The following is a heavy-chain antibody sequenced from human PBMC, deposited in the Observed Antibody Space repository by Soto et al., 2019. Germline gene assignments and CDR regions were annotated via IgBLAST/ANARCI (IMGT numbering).Heavy chain of an antibody. J-gene: IGHJ6*02. D-gene: IGHD3-9*01. CDR1: GFTFSSYA. Sequence: GGSLRLSCAASGFTFSSYAMSWVRQAPGKGLEWVSAISGSGGSTYYADSVKGRFTISRDNSKNTLYLQMNSLRAEDTAVYYCAKILRSNFDWFYGMDVWGQGTTVTVSS. CDR3: AKILRSNFDWFYGMDV. V-gene: IGHV3-23*01. CDR2: ISGSGGST.